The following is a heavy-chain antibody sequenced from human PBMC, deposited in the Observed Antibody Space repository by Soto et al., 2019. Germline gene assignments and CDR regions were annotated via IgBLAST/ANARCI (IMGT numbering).Heavy chain of an antibody. Sequence: SVKVSCKAAGGTFSSYAISWVRQAPGQGLEWMGGIIPIFGTANYAQKFQGRVTITADESTSTAYMELSSLRSEDTAVYYCAKSITGHRKKDYSDYWGQGTLGT. CDR1: GGTFSSYA. J-gene: IGHJ4*02. D-gene: IGHD1-20*01. CDR3: AKSITGHRKKDYSDY. CDR2: IIPIFGTA. V-gene: IGHV1-69*13.